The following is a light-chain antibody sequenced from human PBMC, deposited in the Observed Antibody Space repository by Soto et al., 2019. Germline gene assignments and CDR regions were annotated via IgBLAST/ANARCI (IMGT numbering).Light chain of an antibody. V-gene: IGKV3-20*01. J-gene: IGKJ2*01. CDR2: GAS. Sequence: EIVLTQSPGTLSLSPGERATLSCRASQSVSSSYLAWYQQKPGQAPRLLIYGASSRATGIPDRFSGSGSGTDFTLTISRLEPEDFAVYYCQQYGRSPGETFGQGTKLEIK. CDR3: QQYGRSPGET. CDR1: QSVSSSY.